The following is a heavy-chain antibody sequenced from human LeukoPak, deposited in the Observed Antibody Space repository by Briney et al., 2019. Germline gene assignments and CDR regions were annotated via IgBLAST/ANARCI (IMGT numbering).Heavy chain of an antibody. D-gene: IGHD2-2*01. V-gene: IGHV3-21*01. CDR3: ARSTGYYGMDV. CDR1: GFTFSDHY. J-gene: IGHJ6*02. CDR2: ISSSSSYI. Sequence: GGSLRLSCAASGFTFSDHYMDWVRQAPGKGLEWVSSISSSSSYIYYADSVKGRFTISRDNAKNSLYLQMNSLRAEDTAVYYCARSTGYYGMDVWGQGTTVTVSS.